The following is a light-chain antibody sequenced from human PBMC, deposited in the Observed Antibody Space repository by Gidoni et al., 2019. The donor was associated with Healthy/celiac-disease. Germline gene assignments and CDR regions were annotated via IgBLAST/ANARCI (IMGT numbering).Light chain of an antibody. CDR1: QTISTY. J-gene: IGKJ4*01. CDR3: QQSYSTLLT. CDR2: AAS. V-gene: IGKV1-39*01. Sequence: IHMTQSPSSLSAPVGDRVTITCRASQTISTYLNWYQQKPGKAPKLLIYAASSLQSGVPSRFSGSGSGTDFTLIISSLQPEDFATYYCQQSYSTLLTFGGGTKVEIK.